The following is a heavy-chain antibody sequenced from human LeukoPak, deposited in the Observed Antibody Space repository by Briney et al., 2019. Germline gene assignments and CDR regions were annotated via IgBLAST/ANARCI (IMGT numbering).Heavy chain of an antibody. CDR2: INDDGSST. CDR1: GFTFKLYW. D-gene: IGHD2-15*01. CDR3: VRGGPSTWS. J-gene: IGHJ5*02. Sequence: GGSLRLSCAASGFTFKLYWMHWVRQAPGKGPVWVSRINDDGSSTTYADSVKGRFTISRDDAENMLFLQMNSLRGEDTAVYYCVRGGPSTWSWGQGTLVTVSS. V-gene: IGHV3-74*01.